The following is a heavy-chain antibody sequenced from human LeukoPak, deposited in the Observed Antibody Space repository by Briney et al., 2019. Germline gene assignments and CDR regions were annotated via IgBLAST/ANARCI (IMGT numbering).Heavy chain of an antibody. V-gene: IGHV4-59*12. J-gene: IGHJ4*02. CDR1: GGSISSYY. D-gene: IGHD3-22*01. CDR2: IYYSGST. CDR3: AGNVVVGSTFDY. Sequence: SETLSLTCTVSGGSISSYYWSWIRQPPGKGLEWIGYIYYSGSTNYNPSLKSRVTMSVDTSKNQFSLKLSSVTAADTAVYYCAGNVVVGSTFDYWGQGTLVTVSS.